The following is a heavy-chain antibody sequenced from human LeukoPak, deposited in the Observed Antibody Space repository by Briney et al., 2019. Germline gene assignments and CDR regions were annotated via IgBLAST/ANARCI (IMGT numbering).Heavy chain of an antibody. J-gene: IGHJ4*02. Sequence: GGSLRLSCAASGFTFSSYAMHWVRQAPGKGLEWVAVISYDGSNKYYADSVKGRFTISRDNSKNTLYLQMNSLRAEDTALYYCAKDRGSRNGYSGSFDYWGQGTLVTVSS. D-gene: IGHD5-24*01. CDR3: AKDRGSRNGYSGSFDY. V-gene: IGHV3-30-3*01. CDR1: GFTFSSYA. CDR2: ISYDGSNK.